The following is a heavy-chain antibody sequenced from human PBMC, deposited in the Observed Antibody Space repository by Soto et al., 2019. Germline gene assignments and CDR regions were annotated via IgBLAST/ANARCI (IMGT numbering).Heavy chain of an antibody. V-gene: IGHV3-23*01. J-gene: IGHJ4*02. CDR3: AKVFYYYDSSGYYYFDY. Sequence: GGSLRLSCAASGFTFSSYAVSWVRQAPGEGPEWISSISGSGSTIYYADSVKGRFTISRDNSKNTLYLQMSSLRAEDTAVYYCAKVFYYYDSSGYYYFDYWGQGTLVTVSS. D-gene: IGHD3-22*01. CDR2: ISGSGSTI. CDR1: GFTFSSYA.